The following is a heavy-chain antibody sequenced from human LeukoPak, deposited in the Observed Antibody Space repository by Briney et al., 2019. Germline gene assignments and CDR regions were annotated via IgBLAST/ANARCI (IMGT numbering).Heavy chain of an antibody. J-gene: IGHJ5*02. CDR1: GYTFTSYA. Sequence: ASVKVSCKASGYTFTSYAMNWVRQAPGQGLEWMGWINTNTGNPTYAQGFTGRFVFSLDTSVSTAYLQISSLKAEDTAVYCCARDITIFGVVGSYNWFDPWGQGTLVTVSS. D-gene: IGHD3-3*01. CDR3: ARDITIFGVVGSYNWFDP. CDR2: INTNTGNP. V-gene: IGHV7-4-1*02.